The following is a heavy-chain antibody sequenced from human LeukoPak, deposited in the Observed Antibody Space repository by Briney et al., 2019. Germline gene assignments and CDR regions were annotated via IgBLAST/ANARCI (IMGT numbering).Heavy chain of an antibody. CDR2: IYDSGST. V-gene: IGHV4-59*01. D-gene: IGHD6-13*01. Sequence: SETLSLTCTVSGGSISSYYWRWTRQPPGKGLEWIGYIYDSGSTNNNPSLKSRVTISVDTSKNQFSLKLSSVTAADTAVYYCARGPYSSSRGTYYYYLDVWGKGTTVTVSS. J-gene: IGHJ6*03. CDR3: ARGPYSSSRGTYYYYLDV. CDR1: GGSISSYY.